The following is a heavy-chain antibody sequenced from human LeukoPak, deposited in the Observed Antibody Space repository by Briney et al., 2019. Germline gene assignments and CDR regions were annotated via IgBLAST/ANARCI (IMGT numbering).Heavy chain of an antibody. Sequence: PSETLSLTCTVSGFSVTTDSYCWGWIRQPPGKGLEWIGYDYCGGNTNYDPSLKRRVTISVDTSKNQFSLTPTSVTAADTAVYFCARDHFGSLDSWGQGILVTVSS. CDR2: DYCGGNT. J-gene: IGHJ4*02. CDR3: ARDHFGSLDS. D-gene: IGHD3-10*01. CDR1: GFSVTTDSYC. V-gene: IGHV4-61*01.